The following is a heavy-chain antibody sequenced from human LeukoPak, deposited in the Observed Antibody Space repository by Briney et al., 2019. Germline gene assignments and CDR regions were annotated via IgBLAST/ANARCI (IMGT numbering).Heavy chain of an antibody. J-gene: IGHJ4*02. D-gene: IGHD6-19*01. CDR2: ISDSGANT. V-gene: IGHV3-23*01. Sequence: GGSLRLSCGASGFTFSNSGMNWVRQVPGKGLQWVSGISDSGANTRYADSVKGRFTISRDNSKNTLSLQMESLRAEDTAVYYCAKRGGPVAGEYYFDYWGQGTLVTVSS. CDR3: AKRGGPVAGEYYFDY. CDR1: GFTFSNSG.